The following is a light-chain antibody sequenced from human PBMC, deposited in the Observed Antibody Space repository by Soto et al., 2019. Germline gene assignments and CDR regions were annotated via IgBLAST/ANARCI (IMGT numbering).Light chain of an antibody. CDR2: SDD. CDR1: SSNIGRNT. V-gene: IGLV1-44*01. Sequence: QSALTQPPSASGTPGQRVTISCSGSSSNIGRNTVNWYQQLPGMAPKLLIHSDDQRPSGVPDRFSGSRSGTSASLAISGLQSEDETDFFCSSWDDSLNGVVFGGGTKLTVL. CDR3: SSWDDSLNGVV. J-gene: IGLJ3*02.